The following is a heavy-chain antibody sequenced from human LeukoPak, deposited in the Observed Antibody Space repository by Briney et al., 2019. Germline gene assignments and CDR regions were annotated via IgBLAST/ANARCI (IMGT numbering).Heavy chain of an antibody. CDR2: ISYDGSNE. CDR3: AKGNRQYYYDSSGHLDY. CDR1: GFTFSSYV. J-gene: IGHJ4*02. Sequence: GGSLRLSCAASGFTFSSYVMHWVRQAPGKGLEWVAIISYDGSNEYYADSVKGRFTISRDNSKNTLYLQMNSLRAADTAVYYCAKGNRQYYYDSSGHLDYWGQGTLVTVSS. V-gene: IGHV3-30*04. D-gene: IGHD3-22*01.